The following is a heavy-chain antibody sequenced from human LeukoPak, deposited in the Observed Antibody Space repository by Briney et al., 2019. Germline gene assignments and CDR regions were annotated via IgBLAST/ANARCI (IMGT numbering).Heavy chain of an antibody. D-gene: IGHD6-6*01. Sequence: RGSLRLSCAASGFTFSSYSMNWVRQAPGKGLEWVSYISSSSSTIYYADSVKGRFTISRDNAKNSLYLQMNSLRAEDTAVYYCARDTIAAFGFLDYWGQGTLVTVSS. CDR1: GFTFSSYS. V-gene: IGHV3-48*01. CDR3: ARDTIAAFGFLDY. J-gene: IGHJ4*02. CDR2: ISSSSSTI.